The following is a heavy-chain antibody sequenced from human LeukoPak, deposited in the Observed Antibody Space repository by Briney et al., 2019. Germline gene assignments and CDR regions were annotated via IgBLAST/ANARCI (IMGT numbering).Heavy chain of an antibody. CDR2: IKEYGSEK. V-gene: IGHV3-7*01. Sequence: GGSLRLSCAASGFTFSSYGMSWVRQAPGKVLEWVANIKEYGSEKYYLDSVKGRFIISSDKSKNSLYLQMNSLRAEDTAVYYCVLSAAGIDYWGQGTLVTVSS. J-gene: IGHJ4*02. CDR3: VLSAAGIDY. D-gene: IGHD6-13*01. CDR1: GFTFSSYG.